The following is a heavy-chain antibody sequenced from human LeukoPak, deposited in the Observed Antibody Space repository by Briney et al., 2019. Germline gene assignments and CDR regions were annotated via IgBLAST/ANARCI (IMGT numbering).Heavy chain of an antibody. D-gene: IGHD1-1*01. V-gene: IGHV3-30*18. CDR1: GFTFSSYG. CDR2: VSYDGSNK. Sequence: GGSLRLSCAASGFTFSSYGMHWVRQAPGKGLEWVAVVSYDGSNKYYADSVKGRFTISRDNSKNTLYLQMNSLRPDDTAVYYCAKEPQKNDYYYGMDVWGQGTTVTVSS. J-gene: IGHJ6*02. CDR3: AKEPQKNDYYYGMDV.